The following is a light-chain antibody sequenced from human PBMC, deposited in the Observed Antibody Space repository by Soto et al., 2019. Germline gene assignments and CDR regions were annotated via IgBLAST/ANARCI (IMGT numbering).Light chain of an antibody. Sequence: EIVLTQSPATLSLSPGERATLSCRASQSVSSYLAWYQQKPGQAPRLLIYDASNSATGIPARFSGSGSGTDLTLTISSLEPEDFAVYYCQQRSNCPLTFGGGTKVEIK. CDR2: DAS. CDR3: QQRSNCPLT. J-gene: IGKJ4*01. CDR1: QSVSSY. V-gene: IGKV3-11*01.